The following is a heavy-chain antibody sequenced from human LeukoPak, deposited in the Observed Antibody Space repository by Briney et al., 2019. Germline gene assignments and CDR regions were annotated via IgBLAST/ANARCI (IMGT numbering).Heavy chain of an antibody. J-gene: IGHJ3*02. V-gene: IGHV4-59*01. D-gene: IGHD3-22*01. CDR2: IYYSGST. CDR3: ARDALGYYDSNDAFDI. CDR1: GGSISIYY. Sequence: SETLSLTCTVSGGSISIYYWSWIRQPPGKGLEWIGYIYYSGSTNYNPSLKSRVTISVDTSKNQFSLKLSSVTAADTAVYYRARDALGYYDSNDAFDIWGQGTMVTVSS.